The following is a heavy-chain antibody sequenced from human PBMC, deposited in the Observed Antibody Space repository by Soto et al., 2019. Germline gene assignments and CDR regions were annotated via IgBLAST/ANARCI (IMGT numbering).Heavy chain of an antibody. CDR2: IWYDGNDK. Sequence: QVQLVESGGGVVQPGRSLRLSCAASGFTFSSYGMNWVRQAPGKGLEWVAVIWYDGNDKYYADSVKGPFTTSRDNSKNTLYLQMNSLRADDTAVYYCARAQGQDWSGYEFDYWGQGTLVTVSS. J-gene: IGHJ4*02. CDR3: ARAQGQDWSGYEFDY. D-gene: IGHD3-3*01. CDR1: GFTFSSYG. V-gene: IGHV3-33*01.